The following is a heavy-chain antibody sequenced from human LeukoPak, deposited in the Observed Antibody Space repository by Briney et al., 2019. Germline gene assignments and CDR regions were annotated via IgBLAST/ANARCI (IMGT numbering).Heavy chain of an antibody. Sequence: AASVKVSCTASGFTFSSSAVQWVRQARGQRLEWIGWIVVGGGNTNYAQNFQERVTITRDMSTSTAYMELSSLRSEDTAVYYCAAARLKYDILTGYYGMDVWGQGTTVTVSS. CDR3: AAARLKYDILTGYYGMDV. CDR2: IVVGGGNT. D-gene: IGHD3-9*01. V-gene: IGHV1-58*01. J-gene: IGHJ6*02. CDR1: GFTFSSSA.